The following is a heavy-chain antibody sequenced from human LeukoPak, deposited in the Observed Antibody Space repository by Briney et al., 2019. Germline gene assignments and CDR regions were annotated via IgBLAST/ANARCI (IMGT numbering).Heavy chain of an antibody. V-gene: IGHV3-23*01. J-gene: IGHJ5*01. CDR3: AREKFDS. Sequence: GGSLRLSCAASGFTFSSYGMHWVRQAPGKGLEWVSAISGSGGSTYYADSVKGRFTISRDNSGNIISLQMNNLTTEDTATYYCAREKFDSWGQGALVTVSP. CDR2: ISGSGGST. CDR1: GFTFSSYG.